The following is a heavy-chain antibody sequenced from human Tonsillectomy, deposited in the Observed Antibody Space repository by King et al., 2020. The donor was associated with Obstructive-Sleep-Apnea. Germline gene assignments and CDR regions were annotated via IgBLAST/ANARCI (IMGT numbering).Heavy chain of an antibody. CDR3: ARQVGSGWYLEAFDI. V-gene: IGHV3-11*06. CDR2: ISSSRSYT. D-gene: IGHD6-19*01. CDR1: GFSLSDYH. J-gene: IGHJ3*02. Sequence: QLVQSGGGLVKPGGSLRLSCAASGFSLSDYHMSWIRQAPGKGLEWVSYISSSRSYTKYADSVKGRFTISRDNAKNSMDLQMNSLRAEDTAVYYCARQVGSGWYLEAFDIWGQGTMVTVSS.